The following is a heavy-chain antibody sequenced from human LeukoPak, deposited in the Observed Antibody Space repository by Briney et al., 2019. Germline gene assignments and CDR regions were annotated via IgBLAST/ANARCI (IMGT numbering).Heavy chain of an antibody. J-gene: IGHJ4*02. CDR3: AKDLGTRITMIVGPCDY. CDR1: GFTFSSYA. D-gene: IGHD3-22*01. Sequence: PGGTLRLSCAASGFTFSSYAMSWVRQAPGKGLEWVSAISGSGGSTYYADSVKGRFTISRDNSKNTLYLQMNSLRAEDTAVYYCAKDLGTRITMIVGPCDYWGQGTLVTVSS. CDR2: ISGSGGST. V-gene: IGHV3-23*01.